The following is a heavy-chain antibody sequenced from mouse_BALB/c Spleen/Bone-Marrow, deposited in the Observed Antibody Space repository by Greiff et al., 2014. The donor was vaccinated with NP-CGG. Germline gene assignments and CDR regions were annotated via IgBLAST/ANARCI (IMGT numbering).Heavy chain of an antibody. CDR1: GYISTSYW. J-gene: IGHJ4*01. CDR3: AREYGNYNYALDY. CDR2: IYPGTGTT. D-gene: IGHD2-10*02. Sequence: QVQLQQPGAELVRPGASVKLSCTTSGYISTSYWIHWVKQRSGQGLEWIARIYPGTGTTFYNEKFKGKATLTADQSSSTAYLQLSSLKSEDSAVYFCAREYGNYNYALDYWGQGTSVTVSS. V-gene: IGHV1S132*01.